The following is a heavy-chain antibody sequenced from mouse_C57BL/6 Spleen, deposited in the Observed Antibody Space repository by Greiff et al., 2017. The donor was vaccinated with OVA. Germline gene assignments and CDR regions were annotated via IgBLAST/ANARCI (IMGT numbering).Heavy chain of an antibody. CDR2: IDPSDSYT. V-gene: IGHV1-59*01. CDR1: GYTFTSYW. J-gene: IGHJ2*01. CDR3: ARYLDY. Sequence: QVQLQQSGAELVRPGTSVKLSCKASGYTFTSYWMHWVKQRPGQGLEWIGVIDPSDSYTNYNQKFKGKATLTVDTSSSTAYMQLSSLTSEDSAVYYCARYLDYWGQGTTLTVSS.